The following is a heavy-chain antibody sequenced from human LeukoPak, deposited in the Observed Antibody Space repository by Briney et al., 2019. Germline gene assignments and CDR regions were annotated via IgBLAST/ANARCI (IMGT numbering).Heavy chain of an antibody. V-gene: IGHV4-39*07. CDR2: IYYSGST. J-gene: IGHJ5*02. CDR3: ARRYCSSTSCSNGNWFDP. D-gene: IGHD2-2*01. CDR1: GGSISSSSYY. Sequence: SETLSLTCTVSGGSISSSSYYWGWIRQPPGKGLEWIGSIYYSGSTYYNPSLKSRVTISVDTSKNQFSLKLSSVTATDTAVYYCARRYCSSTSCSNGNWFDPWGQGTLVTVSS.